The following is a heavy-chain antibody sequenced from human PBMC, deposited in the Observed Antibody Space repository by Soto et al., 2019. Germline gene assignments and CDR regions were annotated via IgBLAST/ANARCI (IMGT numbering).Heavy chain of an antibody. CDR2: IYYSGNT. J-gene: IGHJ5*02. V-gene: IGHV4-39*01. CDR3: ARHRRTGTTTNCFDP. D-gene: IGHD1-1*01. Sequence: QLQLQESGPGLVKPSEALSLTCTVSGGSIGSSTSYWGWIRQPPGKGLKWIGGIYYSGNTYSNPSLKSRVTISVDTSTNQFSLKLSSVTAADTAVYYCARHRRTGTTTNCFDPLGQGTLVTVSS. CDR1: GGSIGSSTSY.